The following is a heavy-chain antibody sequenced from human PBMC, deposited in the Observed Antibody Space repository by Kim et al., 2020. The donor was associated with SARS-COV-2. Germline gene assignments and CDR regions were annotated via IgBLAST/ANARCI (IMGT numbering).Heavy chain of an antibody. V-gene: IGHV4-34*01. CDR3: ARGRRGVAIRTGLHIHFDY. J-gene: IGHJ4*02. D-gene: IGHD2-2*02. Sequence: SRVTLSVDTSKNRFSLKLSSVTAADTAVYYCARGRRGVAIRTGLHIHFDYWGQGTLVTVSS.